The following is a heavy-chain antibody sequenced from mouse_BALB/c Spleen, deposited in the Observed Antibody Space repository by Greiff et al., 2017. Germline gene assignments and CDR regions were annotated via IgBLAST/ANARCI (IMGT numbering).Heavy chain of an antibody. Sequence: EVKLQESGPSLVKPSQTLSLTCSVTGDSITSGYWNWIRKFPGNKLEYMGYISYSGSTYYNPSLKSRISITRDTSKNQYYLQLNSVTTEDTATYYCARSGGYGNYVWAMDYWGQGTSVTVSS. J-gene: IGHJ4*01. D-gene: IGHD2-1*01. CDR1: GDSITSGY. CDR3: ARSGGYGNYVWAMDY. V-gene: IGHV3-8*02. CDR2: ISYSGST.